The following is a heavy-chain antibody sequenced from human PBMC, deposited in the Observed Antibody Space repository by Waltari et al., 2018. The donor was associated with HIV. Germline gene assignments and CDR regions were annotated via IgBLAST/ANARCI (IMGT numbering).Heavy chain of an antibody. CDR3: AKEGWELLQFGYYFDY. V-gene: IGHV3-30*18. J-gene: IGHJ4*02. Sequence: QVQLVASGGGVVQPGKSLRLSCAAAGLTFSNFGLNWVRQAPGKGLDLVAVISFDGRNEYYADSVKGRFTISRDNSKNTVYLQMNSLRADDTAVYYCAKEGWELLQFGYYFDYWGQGTLVTVSS. CDR1: GLTFSNFG. CDR2: ISFDGRNE. D-gene: IGHD1-26*01.